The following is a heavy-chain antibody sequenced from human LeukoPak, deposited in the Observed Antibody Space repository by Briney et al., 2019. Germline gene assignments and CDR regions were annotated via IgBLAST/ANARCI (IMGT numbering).Heavy chain of an antibody. V-gene: IGHV4-30-2*01. Sequence: SQTLSLTCAVSGGSISSGGYSWSWIRQPPGKGLEWIGYIYHSGSTYYNPSLKSRVTISVDRSKNQFSLKLSSVTAADTAVYYCARHVVVPAGSWDYAFDIWGQGTMVTVSS. D-gene: IGHD2-2*01. CDR3: ARHVVVPAGSWDYAFDI. CDR1: GGSISSGGYS. J-gene: IGHJ3*02. CDR2: IYHSGST.